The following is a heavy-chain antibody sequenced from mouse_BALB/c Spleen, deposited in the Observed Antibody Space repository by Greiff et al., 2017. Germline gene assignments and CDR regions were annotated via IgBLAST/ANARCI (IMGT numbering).Heavy chain of an antibody. CDR2: ISNGGGST. Sequence: EVMLVESGGGLVQPGGSLKLSCAASGFTFSSYTMSWVRQTPEKRLEWVAYISNGGGSTYYPDTVKGRFTISRDNAKNTLYLQMRNLKSEDTARYYCAKVYGYAWYFDVWGAGTTVTVSS. V-gene: IGHV5-12-2*01. CDR3: AKVYGYAWYFDV. CDR1: GFTFSSYT. D-gene: IGHD2-2*01. J-gene: IGHJ1*01.